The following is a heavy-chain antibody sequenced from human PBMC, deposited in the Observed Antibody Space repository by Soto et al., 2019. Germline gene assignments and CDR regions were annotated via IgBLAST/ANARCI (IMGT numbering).Heavy chain of an antibody. Sequence: EVQLVESGGGLVQPGGSLRLSCAASGFTFSSYWMHWVRQAPGKGLVWVSGINSEGGSTDYADSVKGRFIMSRDNAKNTLYLQMISLRAEDTAVYYCARPRYDGSGTPFDHWGLGTLVTVSS. CDR3: ARPRYDGSGTPFDH. CDR2: INSEGGST. D-gene: IGHD3-22*01. V-gene: IGHV3-74*01. CDR1: GFTFSSYW. J-gene: IGHJ4*02.